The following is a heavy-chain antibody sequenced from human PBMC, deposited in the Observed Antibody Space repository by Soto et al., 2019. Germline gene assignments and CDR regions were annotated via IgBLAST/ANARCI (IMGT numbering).Heavy chain of an antibody. V-gene: IGHV3-30*18. CDR1: VFTFSSYG. CDR2: ISYDGSNK. D-gene: IGHD5-12*01. J-gene: IGHJ5*02. Sequence: PVGPLRLSCASSVFTFSSYGMHLVRQAPLKVLECVAVISYDGSNKYYADSVKGRFTISRDNSKNTLYLQMNSLRAEDTAVYYCAKDPNLSVDIVATGGNCWFEPWGQGTLVTVSS. CDR3: AKDPNLSVDIVATGGNCWFEP.